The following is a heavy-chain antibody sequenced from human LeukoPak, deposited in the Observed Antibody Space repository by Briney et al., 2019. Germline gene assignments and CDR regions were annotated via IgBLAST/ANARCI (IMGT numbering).Heavy chain of an antibody. CDR3: ARINSGWYFDY. J-gene: IGHJ4*02. V-gene: IGHV4-59*11. Sequence: PSETLSLTCIVSGGSISSHYWTWIRQPPGKGLEYIGYIYYSGNTNYNPSLKSRVTISVDRSKNQFSLKLTSVTAEDTAVYYCARINSGWYFDYWVQGTLVIVSS. CDR1: GGSISSHY. CDR2: IYYSGNT. D-gene: IGHD6-19*01.